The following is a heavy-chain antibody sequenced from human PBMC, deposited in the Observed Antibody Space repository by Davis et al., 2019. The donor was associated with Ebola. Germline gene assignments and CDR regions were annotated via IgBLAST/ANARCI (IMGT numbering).Heavy chain of an antibody. D-gene: IGHD1-26*01. CDR3: ARGNWELLD. Sequence: ASVKVSCKASGYTFTSYYINWVRQATGRGLEWMGIINPSGGSTSYAQKFQGRVTMTRDTSTSTVYMELSSLRSEDTAVYYCARGNWELLDWGQGTLVTVSS. CDR2: INPSGGST. J-gene: IGHJ4*02. V-gene: IGHV1-46*01. CDR1: GYTFTSYY.